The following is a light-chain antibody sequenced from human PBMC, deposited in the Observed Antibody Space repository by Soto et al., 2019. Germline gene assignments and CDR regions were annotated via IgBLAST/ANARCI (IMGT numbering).Light chain of an antibody. J-gene: IGLJ2*01. CDR1: SSDVGTYNL. Sequence: QSALTQPASVSGSPGQSITISCTGASSDVGTYNLVSWYQQHPGKAPKLMIYAGSKRHSGVSNRFSGSKSGNTASLTSSGRQAEDEADYYCCSYAGSGVVFGGGTKLTVL. CDR2: AGS. CDR3: CSYAGSGVV. V-gene: IGLV2-23*01.